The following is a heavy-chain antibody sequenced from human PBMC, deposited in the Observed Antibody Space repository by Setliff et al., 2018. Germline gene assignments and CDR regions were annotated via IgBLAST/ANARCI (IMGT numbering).Heavy chain of an antibody. CDR2: ISGGNGNT. CDR1: GYTFTNYA. V-gene: IGHV1-3*01. D-gene: IGHD3-3*01. J-gene: IGHJ5*02. Sequence: ASVKVSCKASGYTFTNYAMHWVRQAPGQRLELLGWISGGNGNTKYSQKFQGRVTITRDTSASTGYMELSSLRAEDTAVYYCARLQAIFGVFKDGDWFDPWGQGTLVTVSS. CDR3: ARLQAIFGVFKDGDWFDP.